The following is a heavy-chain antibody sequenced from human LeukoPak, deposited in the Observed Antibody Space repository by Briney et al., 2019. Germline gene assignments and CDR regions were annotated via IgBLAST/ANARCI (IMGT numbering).Heavy chain of an antibody. Sequence: PSETLSLTCTVSGGSISSYYWSWIRQPPGKGLEWIGYIYYSGSTNYNPSLKSRVTISVDTSKNQFSLKLSSVTAADTAVYYCAGEYHVYYYYMDVWGKGTTVTVSS. CDR2: IYYSGST. CDR1: GGSISSYY. CDR3: AGEYHVYYYYMDV. J-gene: IGHJ6*03. V-gene: IGHV4-59*01.